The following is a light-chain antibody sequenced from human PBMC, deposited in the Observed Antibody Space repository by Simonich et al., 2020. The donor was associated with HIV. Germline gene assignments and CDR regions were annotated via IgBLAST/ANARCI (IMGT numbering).Light chain of an antibody. J-gene: IGLJ3*02. CDR2: DVS. Sequence: QSALTQPASVSGSPGQSITISCTGTSSDVGGYNYVSWYQQHPGKAPKLMIYDVSKRPSGGSNRFSGSKSGNTASLTISGLQAEDEADYYCSSYKSSSTWVFGGGTKLTVL. CDR3: SSYKSSSTWV. V-gene: IGLV2-14*03. CDR1: SSDVGGYNY.